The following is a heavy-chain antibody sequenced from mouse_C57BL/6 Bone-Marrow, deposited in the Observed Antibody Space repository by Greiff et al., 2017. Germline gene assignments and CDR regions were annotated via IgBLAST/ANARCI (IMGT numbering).Heavy chain of an antibody. CDR3: ARGPYYYGSSRILDY. V-gene: IGHV5-17*01. CDR2: ISSGSSTI. D-gene: IGHD1-1*01. J-gene: IGHJ4*01. Sequence: EVHLVESGGGLVKPGGSLKLSCAASGFTFSDYGMHWVRQAPEKGLEWVAYISSGSSTIYYADTVKGRFTISRDNAKTTLFLQMTSLRSEDTAMYYCARGPYYYGSSRILDYWGQGTSVTVSS. CDR1: GFTFSDYG.